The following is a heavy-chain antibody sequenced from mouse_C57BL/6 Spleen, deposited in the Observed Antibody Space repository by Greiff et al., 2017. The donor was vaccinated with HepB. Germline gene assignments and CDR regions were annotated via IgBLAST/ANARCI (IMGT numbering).Heavy chain of an antibody. CDR3: AHYDGYYRAMDD. Sequence: QVQLQQSGPELVKPGASVKISCKASGYAFSSSWMNWVKQRPGKGLEWIGRIYPGDGDTNYNGKFKGKATLTADKSSSTAYMQLSSLTSEDSAVYFCAHYDGYYRAMDDWGQGTSVTVSS. J-gene: IGHJ4*01. CDR1: GYAFSSSW. V-gene: IGHV1-82*01. CDR2: IYPGDGDT. D-gene: IGHD2-3*01.